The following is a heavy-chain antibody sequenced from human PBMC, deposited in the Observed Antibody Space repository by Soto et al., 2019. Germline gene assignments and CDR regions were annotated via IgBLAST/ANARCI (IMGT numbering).Heavy chain of an antibody. CDR3: NTDIGDSWYTPPIDY. J-gene: IGHJ4*02. CDR1: GFSFTNAW. Sequence: PGGSLRLSCEVSGFSFTNAWMSWVRQAPGKGLEWVGRIRANSKGGTAEYAAPVKGRFTLSRDDSKNTLYLQMNNLKVEDTAKYYCNTDIGDSWYTPPIDYWGQGTLVTVSS. CDR2: IRANSKGGTA. D-gene: IGHD6-13*01. V-gene: IGHV3-15*01.